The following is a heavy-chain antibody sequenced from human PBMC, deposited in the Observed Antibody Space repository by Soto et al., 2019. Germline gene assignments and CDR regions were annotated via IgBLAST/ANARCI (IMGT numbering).Heavy chain of an antibody. CDR1: GFTFSSYG. CDR2: IWYDGSNK. V-gene: IGHV3-33*01. J-gene: IGHJ4*02. D-gene: IGHD2-15*01. CDR3: ARELGYCSGCLGY. Sequence: QVQLVESGGGVVQPGRSLRLSCAASGFTFSSYGMHWVRQAPGKGLEWVAVIWYDGSNKYYADSVKGRFTISRDNSKNTLYLQMNSLRAEDTAVYYCARELGYCSGCLGYWGQGTLVTVSS.